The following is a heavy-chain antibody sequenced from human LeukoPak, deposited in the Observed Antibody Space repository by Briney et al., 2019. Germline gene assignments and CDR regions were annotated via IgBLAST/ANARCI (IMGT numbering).Heavy chain of an antibody. CDR3: AIGLYWFES. CDR2: IFYGGTT. Sequence: MRSETLSLTCTVSGDSISNYYWNWLRQSPGKGLEWIGYIFYGGTTTYNPSFKSRVTISGDTSKKQFSLRLTSVTATDTAVYYCAIGLYWFESWGQGTLVTVS. V-gene: IGHV4-59*08. CDR1: GDSISNYY. J-gene: IGHJ5*01.